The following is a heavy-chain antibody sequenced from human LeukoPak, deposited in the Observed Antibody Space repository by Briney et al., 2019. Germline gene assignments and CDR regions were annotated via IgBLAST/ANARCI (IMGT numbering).Heavy chain of an antibody. CDR3: ARVDYGVNLTPLFDY. D-gene: IGHD4-23*01. J-gene: IGHJ4*02. Sequence: ESLKISCKGSGYSFTSYWISWIRQPPGKGLEWIGYIHYSGSTNYNPSLKSRVTISVDTSKNHFSLKLTSVTAADTAVYYCARVDYGVNLTPLFDYWGQGTLVTVSS. CDR1: GYSFTSYW. V-gene: IGHV4-59*01. CDR2: IHYSGST.